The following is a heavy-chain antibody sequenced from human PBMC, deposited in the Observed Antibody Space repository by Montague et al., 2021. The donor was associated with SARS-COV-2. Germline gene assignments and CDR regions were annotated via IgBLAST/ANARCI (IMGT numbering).Heavy chain of an antibody. J-gene: IGHJ5*02. CDR2: INHSGST. CDR3: ARGRCSSSWYGERRNWFDP. Sequence: SETLSLTCAVYGGSFSSYYWSWIRQPPGKGLEWIGEINHSGSTDXNPSLKSRVTISVDTSKNQFSLKLSSVTAADTAVYYCARGRCSSSWYGERRNWFDPWGQGTLVTVSS. D-gene: IGHD6-13*01. CDR1: GGSFSSYY. V-gene: IGHV4-34*01.